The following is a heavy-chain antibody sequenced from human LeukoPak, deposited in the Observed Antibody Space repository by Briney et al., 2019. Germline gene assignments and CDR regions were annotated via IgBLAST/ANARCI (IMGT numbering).Heavy chain of an antibody. Sequence: QSGGSLRLSCAASGFSFSSYGIHWVRQAPGKGLEWVAFIRYDGSNKFYADSVKGRFTISRDNSKNTLYLQMNSLRDEDTAVYHCAKDTHWGQGTPVTVSS. CDR2: IRYDGSNK. V-gene: IGHV3-30*02. J-gene: IGHJ4*02. CDR3: AKDTH. CDR1: GFSFSSYG.